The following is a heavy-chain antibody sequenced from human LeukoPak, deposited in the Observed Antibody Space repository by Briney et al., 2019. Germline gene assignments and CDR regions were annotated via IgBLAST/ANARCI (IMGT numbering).Heavy chain of an antibody. CDR2: ISGSGDKT. CDR3: AKDTTAWWYHRAYMNV. V-gene: IGHV3-23*01. Sequence: GGSLRLSCAASGFSLSTYALSWVRQAPGGGLEWVAAISGSGDKTYHADSVKGRFTISKDNSENRLFLQMDSLRAEDTAVYFCAKDTTAWWYHRAYMNVWGKGTTVTVSS. J-gene: IGHJ6*03. CDR1: GFSLSTYA. D-gene: IGHD2-15*01.